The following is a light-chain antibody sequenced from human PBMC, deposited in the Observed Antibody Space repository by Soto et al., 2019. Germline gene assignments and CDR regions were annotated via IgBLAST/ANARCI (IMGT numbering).Light chain of an antibody. V-gene: IGKV3-20*01. CDR2: GAS. J-gene: IGKJ4*01. Sequence: EIVLTQSPGTLSLSPREKATHSCRASQNVSSSYLAWYQQKPCQAPRLLIYGASSRATGIPDRFSGSGSGTDFTLTISRLEPEDFAVYYCQQYGSSPALTFGGGTKVDIK. CDR1: QNVSSSY. CDR3: QQYGSSPALT.